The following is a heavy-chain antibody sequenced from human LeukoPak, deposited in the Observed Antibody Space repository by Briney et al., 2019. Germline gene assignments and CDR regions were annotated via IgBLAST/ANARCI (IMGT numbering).Heavy chain of an antibody. V-gene: IGHV3-33*06. CDR3: AKRGVVIRAVIIVGFHKEAYYFDY. D-gene: IGHD3-10*01. Sequence: GRSLRLSCAASGFTFSSYGMHWVRQAPGKGLEWVAVIWYDGSNKYYADSVKGRFTISRDNPKNTLYLQMNSLRAEDTAVYFCAKRGVVIRAVIIVGFHKEAYYFDYWGQGALVTVSS. CDR1: GFTFSSYG. J-gene: IGHJ4*02. CDR2: IWYDGSNK.